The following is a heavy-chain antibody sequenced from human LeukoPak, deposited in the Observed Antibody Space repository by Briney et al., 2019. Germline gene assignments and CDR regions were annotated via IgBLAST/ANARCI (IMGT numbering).Heavy chain of an antibody. V-gene: IGHV3-43D*04. D-gene: IGHD5-12*01. CDR2: ISWDGGST. J-gene: IGHJ6*04. CDR1: AFTFDDYD. CDR3: AKDKEYSGFGPILSGYYYGMDV. Sequence: GGSLRLSCAATAFTFDDYDMHWVRQAPGKGLEWVSLISWDGGSTYYADSVKGRFTISRDNSRHTLYLQMNSLGAEDTALYYCAKDKEYSGFGPILSGYYYGMDVWGKGTTVTVSS.